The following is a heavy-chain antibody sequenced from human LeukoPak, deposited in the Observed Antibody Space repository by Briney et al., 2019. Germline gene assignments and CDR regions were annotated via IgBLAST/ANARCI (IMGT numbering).Heavy chain of an antibody. CDR1: GGSISSTSYY. Sequence: SETLSLTCIVSGGSISSTSYYWGWIRQSPGKGLEWIGSIYYSGSTYYNPSLKSRITISVDTSKNQFSLKLASVTAADTAVYYCATAVGIVATIHYWGQGTQVTVSS. CDR3: ATAVGIVATIHY. CDR2: IYYSGST. V-gene: IGHV4-39*01. J-gene: IGHJ4*02. D-gene: IGHD5-12*01.